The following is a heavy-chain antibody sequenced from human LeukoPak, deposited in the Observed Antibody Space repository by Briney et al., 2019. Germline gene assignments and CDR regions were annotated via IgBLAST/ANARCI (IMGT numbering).Heavy chain of an antibody. CDR3: AELGITMIGGV. CDR2: ISSSGSTI. Sequence: PGGSPRLSCAASGFTFRTSGMNWVRQAPGKGLEWVSYISSSGSTIYYADSVKGRFTISRDNAKNSLYLQMNSLRAEDTAVYYCAELGITMIGGVWGKGTTVTISS. V-gene: IGHV3-48*04. CDR1: GFTFRTSG. J-gene: IGHJ6*04. D-gene: IGHD3-10*02.